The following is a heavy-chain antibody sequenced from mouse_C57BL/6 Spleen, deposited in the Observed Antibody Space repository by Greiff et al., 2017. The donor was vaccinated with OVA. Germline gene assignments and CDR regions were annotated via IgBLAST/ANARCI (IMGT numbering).Heavy chain of an antibody. V-gene: IGHV1-22*01. Sequence: EVQLQQSGPELVKPGASVKMSCKASGYTFTDYNMHWVKQSHGKSLEWIGYINPNNGGTGYNQKFKGKATLTVNKSSSTAYMELRSLTSEDSAVYYCASTTVVAYYFDYWGQGTTLTVSS. D-gene: IGHD1-1*01. CDR1: GYTFTDYN. CDR3: ASTTVVAYYFDY. J-gene: IGHJ2*01. CDR2: INPNNGGT.